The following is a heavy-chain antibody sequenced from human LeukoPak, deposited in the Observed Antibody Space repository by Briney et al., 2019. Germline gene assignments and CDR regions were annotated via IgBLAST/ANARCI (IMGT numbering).Heavy chain of an antibody. V-gene: IGHV1-2*02. D-gene: IGHD4-23*01. CDR1: GYTFTGYY. J-gene: IGHJ5*02. CDR2: INPNSGGT. CDR3: AREAGGNGSQLP. Sequence: AAVKVSCKASGYTFTGYYMHWVRQAPGQGLEWMGWINPNSGGTNYAQKFQGRVTMTRDTSISTAYMELRRLRSDDTAVYYCAREAGGNGSQLPWVQGTLATVPS.